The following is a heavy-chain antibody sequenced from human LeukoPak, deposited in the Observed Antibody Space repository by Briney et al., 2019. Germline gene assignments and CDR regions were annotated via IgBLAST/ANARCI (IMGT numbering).Heavy chain of an antibody. CDR1: GFTFSSYV. J-gene: IGHJ5*02. D-gene: IGHD3-22*01. CDR2: IKQDRSEK. V-gene: IGHV3-7*01. Sequence: PGRSLRLSCAASGFTFSSYVMHWVRQAPGKGLEWVANIKQDRSEKYYVDSVKGRFTISRDNAKNSLYLQMNSLRAEDTAVYYCARDYYDSSGDLGFDPWGQGTLVTVSS. CDR3: ARDYYDSSGDLGFDP.